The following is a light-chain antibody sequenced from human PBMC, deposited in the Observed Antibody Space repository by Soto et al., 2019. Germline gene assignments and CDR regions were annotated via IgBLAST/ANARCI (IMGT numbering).Light chain of an antibody. CDR2: SNN. Sequence: QLVLTQPPSASGTPGQRVTISCSGSSSNIGTNTVNWYQHLPGTAPKLLIYSNNQRPSGVPDRFSGSKSATSASLVISGLQSEDEADYYCASWDDSLNGPVFGGGTKVTVL. V-gene: IGLV1-44*01. J-gene: IGLJ2*01. CDR1: SSNIGTNT. CDR3: ASWDDSLNGPV.